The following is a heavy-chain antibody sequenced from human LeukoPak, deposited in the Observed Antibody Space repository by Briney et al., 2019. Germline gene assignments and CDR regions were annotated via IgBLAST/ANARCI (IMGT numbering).Heavy chain of an antibody. CDR2: ISDDGSKK. Sequence: GGSLRLSCAASGFPFSNYGMHWVCQAPGQGLEWVSSISDDGSKKYYADSVKGRFTIFRDNSKNTLSLQLNSLRGDDTGMYFCAKDSSSSNYYYGLDVWGQGTTVTVSS. CDR1: GFPFSNYG. CDR3: AKDSSSSNYYYGLDV. J-gene: IGHJ6*02. V-gene: IGHV3-30*02. D-gene: IGHD6-13*01.